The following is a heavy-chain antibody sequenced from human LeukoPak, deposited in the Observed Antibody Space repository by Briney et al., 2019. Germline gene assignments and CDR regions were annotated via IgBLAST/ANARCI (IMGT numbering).Heavy chain of an antibody. V-gene: IGHV4-30-2*01. Sequence: SQTLSLTCAVSGGSISSGGYSWSWIREPPGKGLVWIGYIYHSGSTYYNPSLKSRVTISVDRSKNQFSLRLSSVTAADTALYYCARHAAFADYQSHLTHFDYWGQGTLVTVSS. J-gene: IGHJ4*02. CDR1: GGSISSGGYS. CDR3: ARHAAFADYQSHLTHFDY. D-gene: IGHD4/OR15-4a*01. CDR2: IYHSGST.